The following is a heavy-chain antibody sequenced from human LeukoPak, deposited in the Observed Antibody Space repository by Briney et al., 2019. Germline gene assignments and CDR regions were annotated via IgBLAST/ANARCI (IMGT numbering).Heavy chain of an antibody. D-gene: IGHD3-22*01. J-gene: IGHJ3*02. CDR3: ARDYYDSSGQLHAGAHAFDI. CDR1: GLTFSSYA. Sequence: GGSLRLSCAASGLTFSSYAMSWVRQAPGKGLEWVAIIWYDGINKYCADSVEGRFTISRDNSKNTLYLQMNSLRAEDTAVYYCARDYYDSSGQLHAGAHAFDIWGQGTMVTVSS. V-gene: IGHV3-33*08. CDR2: IWYDGINK.